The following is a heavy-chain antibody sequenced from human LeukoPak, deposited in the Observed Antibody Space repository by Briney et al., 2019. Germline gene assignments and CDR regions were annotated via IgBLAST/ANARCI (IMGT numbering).Heavy chain of an antibody. J-gene: IGHJ4*02. V-gene: IGHV4-59*01. CDR3: ASALAGYTSTWFDN. CDR1: GGSISSYY. D-gene: IGHD6-13*01. CDR2: IYNSGST. Sequence: KPSETLSLTCTVSGGSISSYYWSWIRQPPGKGLEWIGYIYNSGSTNYNPSLRSRVTISVDTSKKQFSLKVTTVTAADTAVYFCASALAGYTSTWFDNWGQGTLVTVSS.